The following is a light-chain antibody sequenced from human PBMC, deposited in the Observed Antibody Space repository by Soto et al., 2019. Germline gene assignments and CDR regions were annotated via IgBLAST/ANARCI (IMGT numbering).Light chain of an antibody. CDR2: GNS. V-gene: IGLV1-40*01. CDR1: SSNIGAGYD. J-gene: IGLJ1*01. Sequence: QSVLTQPPSVSGAPGQRVTISCTGSSSNIGAGYDVHWYQQLPGTAPKLFIYGNSNRPSGVPDRFSGSKSGTSASLAITGLQAEDEADYCCSSYTSSSSYVFGTGTKLTVL. CDR3: SSYTSSSSYV.